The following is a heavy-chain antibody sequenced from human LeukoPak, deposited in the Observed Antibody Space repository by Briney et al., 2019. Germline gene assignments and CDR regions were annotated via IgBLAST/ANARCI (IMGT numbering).Heavy chain of an antibody. D-gene: IGHD1-26*01. CDR1: GYTFSDYD. CDR2: MRGNSGTA. V-gene: IGHV1-8*02. Sequence: ASVKVSCKASGYTFSDYDINWVRQATGHGLEWMGWMRGNSGTAGYAPKFQGRVIMTRDTSISTAYLELSGPRSEDTAIYYCARAVSGSQQLEGHWGQGTPVTVSS. CDR3: ARAVSGSQQLEGH. J-gene: IGHJ4*02.